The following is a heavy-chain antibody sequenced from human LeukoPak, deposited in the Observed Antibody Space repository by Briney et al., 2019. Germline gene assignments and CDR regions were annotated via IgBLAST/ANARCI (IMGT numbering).Heavy chain of an antibody. Sequence: GGSLRLSCAASGFTFSNYAVSWVRQAPGKGLEWVSAISGSGGSTYYADSVKGRFTISRDNSKNTLYLQMNSLRAEDTAVYYCVRGAYSSSWLNFDYWGQGTLVTVSS. D-gene: IGHD6-13*01. CDR3: VRGAYSSSWLNFDY. V-gene: IGHV3-23*01. CDR1: GFTFSNYA. J-gene: IGHJ4*02. CDR2: ISGSGGST.